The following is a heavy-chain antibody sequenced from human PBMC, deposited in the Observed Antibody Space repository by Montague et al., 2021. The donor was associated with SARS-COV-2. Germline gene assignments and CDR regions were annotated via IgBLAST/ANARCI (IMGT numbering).Heavy chain of an antibody. D-gene: IGHD3-10*01. CDR1: GFTSSSYG. J-gene: IGHJ3*02. Sequence: SLRLSCAASGFTSSSYGMHWVRQAPGKGLEWAAVIWYDGSNKYYAVSVKGRFTISRDNSKNTLYLQMNSLRAEDTAVYYCARDRYYYGSGSLDAFDIWGQGTMVTVSS. V-gene: IGHV3-33*01. CDR3: ARDRYYYGSGSLDAFDI. CDR2: IWYDGSNK.